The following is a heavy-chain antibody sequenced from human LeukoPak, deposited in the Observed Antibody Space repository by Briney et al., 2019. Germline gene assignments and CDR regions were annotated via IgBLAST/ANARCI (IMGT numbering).Heavy chain of an antibody. Sequence: SETLSVTGTGSGGSSSSYYWSWIRQPPRKRPKRIGYIYYSGSTNYNPSLKSRVTISVDTSKNQFSLKLSSVTAADTAVYYCARRTRDGYNLGPFDYWGQGTLVTVSS. CDR1: GGSSSSYY. J-gene: IGHJ4*02. D-gene: IGHD5-24*01. CDR2: IYYSGST. CDR3: ARRTRDGYNLGPFDY. V-gene: IGHV4-59*08.